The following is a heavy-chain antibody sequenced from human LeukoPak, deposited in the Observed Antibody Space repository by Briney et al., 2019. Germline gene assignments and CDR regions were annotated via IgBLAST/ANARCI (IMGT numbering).Heavy chain of an antibody. D-gene: IGHD6-13*01. V-gene: IGHV4-34*01. CDR3: ARAYHSSWYLNWFDP. J-gene: IGHJ5*02. Sequence: SETLSLTCAVYGGSFSGYYWSWIRQPPGKGLEWIGEINHSGSTNYNPSLKSRVTISVDTSKNEFSLKLSSVTAADTAVYYCARAYHSSWYLNWFDPWGQGTLVTVSS. CDR1: GGSFSGYY. CDR2: INHSGST.